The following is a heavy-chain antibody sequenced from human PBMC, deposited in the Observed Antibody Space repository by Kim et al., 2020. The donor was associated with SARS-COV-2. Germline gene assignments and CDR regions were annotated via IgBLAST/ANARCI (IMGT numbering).Heavy chain of an antibody. J-gene: IGHJ5*02. CDR1: GGSISSSRYF. CDR3: AGQGLMFGNLIGYKWFVP. Sequence: SETLSLTCTVSGGSISSSRYFWGWIRQPPGKGLEWIGSLYYSGSIYYNPSLKSRITISVDTSKNQFSLNLSSVTAADTAVYFCAGQGLMFGNLIGYKWFVPWGQGTLVTVSS. CDR2: LYYSGSI. D-gene: IGHD3-16*01. V-gene: IGHV4-39*01.